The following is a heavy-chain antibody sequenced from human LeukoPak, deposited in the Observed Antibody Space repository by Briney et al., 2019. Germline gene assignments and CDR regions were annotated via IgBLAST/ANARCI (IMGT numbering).Heavy chain of an antibody. CDR3: APTPQAYTSNWNV. CDR1: GGTFSRYA. J-gene: IGHJ4*02. V-gene: IGHV1-69*04. D-gene: IGHD1-1*01. CDR2: IIPILGIA. Sequence: GASVKVSCKASGGTFSRYAISWVRQAPGQGLEWMGRIIPILGIANYAQKFQGRVTITADKSTSTAYMELSRLRSDDTAVYYCAPTPQAYTSNWNVWGQGTLVTVSS.